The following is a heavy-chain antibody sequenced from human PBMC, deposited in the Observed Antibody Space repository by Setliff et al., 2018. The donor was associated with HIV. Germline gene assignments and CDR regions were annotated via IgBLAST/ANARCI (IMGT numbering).Heavy chain of an antibody. D-gene: IGHD4-4*01. CDR2: IYYSGST. Sequence: SETLSLTCTVSGGSITRTPYYWGWIRQPPGKGLEWIGYIYYSGSTYYNPSLKSRVTISVDTSKNQFSLKLGSVTAADTAVYYCARGRDDYNYDPFDIWGQGTMVTVSS. CDR1: GGSITRTPYY. J-gene: IGHJ3*02. V-gene: IGHV4-39*07. CDR3: ARGRDDYNYDPFDI.